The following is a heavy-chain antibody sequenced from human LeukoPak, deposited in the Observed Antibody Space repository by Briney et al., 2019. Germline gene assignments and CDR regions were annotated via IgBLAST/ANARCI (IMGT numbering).Heavy chain of an antibody. CDR2: IHPNTGRT. CDR3: ARWTTVLTD. Sequence: GASVTVSCKASVYTFTHYYMQWVRQAPGQGLKCLPWIHPNTGRTNYAQKFQGRVTLTRDPSISTAYMQLSSLRSNDTAIYYCARWTTVLTDWGQGTMVIVSS. J-gene: IGHJ3*01. CDR1: VYTFTHYY. V-gene: IGHV1-2*02. D-gene: IGHD4-17*01.